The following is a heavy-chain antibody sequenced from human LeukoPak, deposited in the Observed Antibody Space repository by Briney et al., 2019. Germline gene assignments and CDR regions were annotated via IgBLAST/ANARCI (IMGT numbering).Heavy chain of an antibody. CDR1: GGTFSCYA. CDR2: IIPIFGTA. CDR3: AGEHNHRRSYSGSFPIDY. J-gene: IGHJ4*02. Sequence: SVKVSCKASGGTFSCYAISWVRQAPGQGLEWMGGIIPIFGTANYAQKFQGRVTITADESTSTAYMELSSLRSEDTAVYYCAGEHNHRRSYSGSFPIDYWDQGTLVTVSS. V-gene: IGHV1-69*01. D-gene: IGHD1-26*01.